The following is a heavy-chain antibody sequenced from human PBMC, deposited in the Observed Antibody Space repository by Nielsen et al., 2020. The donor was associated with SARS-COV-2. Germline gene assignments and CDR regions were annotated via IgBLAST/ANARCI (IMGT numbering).Heavy chain of an antibody. J-gene: IGHJ4*02. V-gene: IGHV3-7*03. D-gene: IGHD6-19*01. Sequence: GESLKISCAASGLTFRSHWMHWVRQAPGKGLEWVANIKQDGSEKYYVDSVKGRFTISRDNAKNSLYLQMNSLRAEDTAVYYCARVYSSGWYWGQGTLVTVSS. CDR1: GLTFRSHW. CDR3: ARVYSSGWY. CDR2: IKQDGSEK.